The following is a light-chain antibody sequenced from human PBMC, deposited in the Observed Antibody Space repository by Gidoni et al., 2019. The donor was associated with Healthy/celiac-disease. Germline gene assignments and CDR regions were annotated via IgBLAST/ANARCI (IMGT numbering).Light chain of an antibody. V-gene: IGLV8-61*01. CDR1: SGSVSTSYY. CDR2: RTN. Sequence: QTVVPQEPSFSVSPGGTVTLTCGLSSGSVSTSYYPTWYQQTPGQAPRTLIYRTNTRSSGVPDRFSGSILGNKAALTITGAQADDESDYYCVLYMGSGISVFGGGTKLTVL. CDR3: VLYMGSGISV. J-gene: IGLJ3*02.